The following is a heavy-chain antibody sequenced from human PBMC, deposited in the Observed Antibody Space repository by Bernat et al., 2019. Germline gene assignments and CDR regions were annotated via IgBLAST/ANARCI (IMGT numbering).Heavy chain of an antibody. V-gene: IGHV4-31*01. CDR2: IYYSGST. CDR3: ARDIIDLRYVDY. Sequence: QVQLQESGPGLVKPSQTLSLTCTVSGGSISSGGYYWSWIRQHPGKGLEWIGYIYYSGSTYYNPSLKSQVTISVDTSKNQFSLKLSAVTAADTAVYYCARDIIDLRYVDYWGQRTLVTVSS. CDR1: GGSISSGGYY. J-gene: IGHJ4*02.